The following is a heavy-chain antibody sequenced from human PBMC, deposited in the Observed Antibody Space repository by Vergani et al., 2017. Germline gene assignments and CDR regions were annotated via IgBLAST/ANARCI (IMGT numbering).Heavy chain of an antibody. D-gene: IGHD2-15*01. Sequence: QVQLVESGGGEVQPGRSLRLSCSAAGFPFSDYGVHWVRQAPGKGLEWVSVISYDGNKKNYADSVKGRFTVSRDNAKNSLYLQMNSLRAEDTAVYYCARDSGASCYSDCFHWGQGTLVTVSS. V-gene: IGHV3-30*03. J-gene: IGHJ4*02. CDR1: GFPFSDYG. CDR2: ISYDGNKK. CDR3: ARDSGASCYSDCFH.